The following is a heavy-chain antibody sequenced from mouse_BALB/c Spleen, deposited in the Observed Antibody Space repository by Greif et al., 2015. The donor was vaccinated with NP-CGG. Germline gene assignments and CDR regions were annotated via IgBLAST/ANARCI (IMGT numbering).Heavy chain of an antibody. CDR3: ARRGFIGLDY. CDR2: INPGSGGT. CDR1: GYAFTNYL. D-gene: IGHD1-1*01. Sequence: QVQLQQPGAELVRPGTSVKVSCKASGYAFTNYLIEWVKQRPGQGLEWIGVINPGSGGTNYNEKFKGKATLTADKSSSTAYMQLSSLTSDDSAVYFCARRGFIGLDYWGQGTTLTVSS. V-gene: IGHV1-54*01. J-gene: IGHJ2*01.